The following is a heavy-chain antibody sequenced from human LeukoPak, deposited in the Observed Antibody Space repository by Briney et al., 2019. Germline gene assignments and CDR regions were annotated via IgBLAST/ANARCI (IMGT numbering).Heavy chain of an antibody. V-gene: IGHV3-30*04. D-gene: IGHD3-10*01. CDR3: ARDAALGYYGSGSYLLRAFDI. CDR1: GFTFSSYV. Sequence: GRSLRLSCAASGFTFSSYVMHWVRQAPGKGLEWVAIISYDGSNEYYADSVKGRFTISRDNAKNSLYLQMNSLRAEDTAVYYCARDAALGYYGSGSYLLRAFDIWGQGTMVTVSP. J-gene: IGHJ3*02. CDR2: ISYDGSNE.